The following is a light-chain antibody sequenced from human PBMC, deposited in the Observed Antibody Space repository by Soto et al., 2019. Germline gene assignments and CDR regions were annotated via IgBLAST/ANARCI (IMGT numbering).Light chain of an antibody. CDR1: SSNIGINT. Sequence: QSVLTQPPSASGTPGQRVTISCFGSSSNIGINTVNWYQQLPGTAPKVLIYVDNHRPSGVPDRFSGSKSGTSASLAISGLQSEDEGDYYCAAWDDNLNGFVFGTGTK. J-gene: IGLJ1*01. CDR2: VDN. CDR3: AAWDDNLNGFV. V-gene: IGLV1-44*01.